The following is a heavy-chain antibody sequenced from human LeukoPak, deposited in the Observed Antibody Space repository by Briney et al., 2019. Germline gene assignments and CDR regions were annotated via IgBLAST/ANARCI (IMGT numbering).Heavy chain of an antibody. Sequence: SLRLSCAASGFTFDDYAMHWVRQAPGKGLEWVSGISWNSGSIGYADSVKGRFTISRDNAKNSLYLQMNSLRAKDTALYYCAKDAVAGTLYYYYYGMDVWGQGTTVTVSS. V-gene: IGHV3-9*01. CDR2: ISWNSGSI. J-gene: IGHJ6*02. CDR1: GFTFDDYA. CDR3: AKDAVAGTLYYYYYGMDV. D-gene: IGHD6-19*01.